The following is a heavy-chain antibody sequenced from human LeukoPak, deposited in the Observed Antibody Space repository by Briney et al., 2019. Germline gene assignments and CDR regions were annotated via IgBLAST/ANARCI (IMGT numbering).Heavy chain of an antibody. CDR1: GFTFSSYS. Sequence: GGSLRLSCAASGFTFSSYSMNWVCQAPGKGLQWVSSISSSSSYIYYADSVKGRFTISRDNAKNSLYLQMNSLRAEDTAVYYCARDDGYCSGGSCYPSDYWGQGTLVTVSS. V-gene: IGHV3-21*01. CDR3: ARDDGYCSGGSCYPSDY. D-gene: IGHD2-15*01. CDR2: ISSSSSYI. J-gene: IGHJ4*02.